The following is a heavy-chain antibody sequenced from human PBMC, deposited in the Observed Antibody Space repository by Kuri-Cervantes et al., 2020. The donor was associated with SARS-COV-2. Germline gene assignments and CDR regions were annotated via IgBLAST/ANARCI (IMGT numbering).Heavy chain of an antibody. J-gene: IGHJ6*03. CDR3: SRTYDSSGSLYYYYYMDV. CDR2: ISSSSSTI. V-gene: IGHV3-48*01. CDR1: GFTFSSYS. Sequence: GESLKISCAASGFTFSSYSMNWVRQAPWKGLEWVSYISSSSSTIYYADSVKGRFTISRDNAKNSLYLQMNSLRAEDTAVYYCSRTYDSSGSLYYYYYMDVWGKGTTVTVSS. D-gene: IGHD3-22*01.